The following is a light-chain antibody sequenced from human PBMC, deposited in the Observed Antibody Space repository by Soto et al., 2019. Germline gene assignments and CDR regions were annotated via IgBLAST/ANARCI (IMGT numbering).Light chain of an antibody. CDR1: QNIHTN. Sequence: EVVLTQSPGTLSLSPGDRATLSCRAGQNIHTNLAWYQQKPGQAPRLLIFDASTRATGVPARFSGSGSGTEFTLTVSSLQSEDIAVYFCQQYNNWPPNFGQGTRLE. CDR3: QQYNNWPPN. CDR2: DAS. V-gene: IGKV3-15*01. J-gene: IGKJ5*01.